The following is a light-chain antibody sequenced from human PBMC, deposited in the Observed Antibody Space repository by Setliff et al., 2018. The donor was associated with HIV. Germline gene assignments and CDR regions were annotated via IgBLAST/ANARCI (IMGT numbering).Light chain of an antibody. CDR1: SSNIGAGFD. CDR3: AAWDDLSSPDVQ. V-gene: IGLV1-40*01. CDR2: SFT. Sequence: SALTQPPSVSGAPGQRVTISCTGSSSNIGAGFDVHWYQQFPGTAPKLLIYSFTNRPSGVPDRFSGSKSGTSASLAIAGLQAEDEADYYCAAWDDLSSPDVQFGGGTKVTVL. J-gene: IGLJ2*01.